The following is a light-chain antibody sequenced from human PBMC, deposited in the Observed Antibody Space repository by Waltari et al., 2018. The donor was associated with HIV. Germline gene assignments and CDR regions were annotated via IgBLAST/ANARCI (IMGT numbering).Light chain of an antibody. J-gene: IGKJ2*01. CDR2: GAS. Sequence: EIVLTQSPGTLSLSPGERATLSCRASQSVSNAYLAWYQQKPGQAPRLLIYGASSRATGIPDRFSGSGSGTDFTLTISRLEPEDFAVYYCQQYGRSPPNTFGQGTKLEI. CDR1: QSVSNAY. CDR3: QQYGRSPPNT. V-gene: IGKV3-20*01.